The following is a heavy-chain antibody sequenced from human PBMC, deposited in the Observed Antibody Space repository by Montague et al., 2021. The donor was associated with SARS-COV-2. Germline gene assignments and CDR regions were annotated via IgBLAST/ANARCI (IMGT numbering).Heavy chain of an antibody. CDR1: GGSISSYY. Sequence: SETLSLTCTVSGGSISSYYWSWIRQPAGKGLEWIGRIYTSGSTNYNPSLKSRVTMSVDTSKNQFSLKLRSVTAADTAVYFCARDGLALQWLMLWWFDPWGQGTLVTVSS. D-gene: IGHD3/OR15-3a*01. CDR2: IYTSGST. V-gene: IGHV4-4*07. CDR3: ARDGLALQWLMLWWFDP. J-gene: IGHJ5*02.